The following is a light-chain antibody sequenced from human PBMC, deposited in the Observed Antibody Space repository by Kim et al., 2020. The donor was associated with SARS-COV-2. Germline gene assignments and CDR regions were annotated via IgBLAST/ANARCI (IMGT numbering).Light chain of an antibody. CDR2: RNN. Sequence: RHTATLTCTGNSNNVGNQGAAWLQQHQGHPPKLLSSRNNNRPSGISERFSASRSGNTASLTISGLQPEDEADYYCSAWDNSLSAWVFGGGTQLTVL. J-gene: IGLJ3*02. V-gene: IGLV10-54*01. CDR1: SNNVGNQG. CDR3: SAWDNSLSAWV.